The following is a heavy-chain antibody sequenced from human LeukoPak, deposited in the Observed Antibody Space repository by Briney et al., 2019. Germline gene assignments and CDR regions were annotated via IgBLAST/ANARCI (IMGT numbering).Heavy chain of an antibody. Sequence: ASVKVSCKASGYTFTGYYMHWVRQAPGQGLEWMGWINPNSGGTNYAQKFQGRVTMTRDTSISTAYMELSRLRSDDTAVYYCARELTTVTTFEYFQHWGQGTLATVSS. CDR1: GYTFTGYY. CDR3: ARELTTVTTFEYFQH. J-gene: IGHJ1*01. D-gene: IGHD4-17*01. CDR2: INPNSGGT. V-gene: IGHV1-2*02.